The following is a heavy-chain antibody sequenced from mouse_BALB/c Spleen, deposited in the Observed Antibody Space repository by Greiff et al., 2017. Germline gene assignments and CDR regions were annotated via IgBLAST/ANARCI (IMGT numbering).Heavy chain of an antibody. V-gene: IGHV7-3*02. Sequence: EVQLVESGGGLVQPGGSLRLSCATSGFTFTDYYMSWVRQPPGKALEWLGFIRNKANGYTTEYSASVKGRFTISRDNSQSILYLQMNTLRAEDSATYYCARERGCADWGQGTLVTVSA. J-gene: IGHJ3*01. CDR3: ARERGCAD. CDR2: IRNKANGYTT. CDR1: GFTFTDYY.